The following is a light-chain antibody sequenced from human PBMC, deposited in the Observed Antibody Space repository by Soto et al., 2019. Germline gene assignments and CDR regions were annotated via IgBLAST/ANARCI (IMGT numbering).Light chain of an antibody. CDR2: EVS. V-gene: IGLV2-8*01. CDR1: SSDVGGYNY. Sequence: QPVLTQPPSASGSPGQSVTISCTGTSSDVGGYNYVSWYQQHPGKAPKLMIYEVSNRPSGVPDRFSGSKSDNTASLTVSGLRAEDEADYYCKSYAGSNTWVFGGGTKLTVL. CDR3: KSYAGSNTWV. J-gene: IGLJ3*02.